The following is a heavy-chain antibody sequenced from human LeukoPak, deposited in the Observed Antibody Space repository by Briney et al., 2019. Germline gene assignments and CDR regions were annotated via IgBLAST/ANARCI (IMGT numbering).Heavy chain of an antibody. CDR2: INQSGST. Sequence: SETLSLTCAVYGGSSSVYYGSWIRHPQGEGLEWIGEINQSGSTNYNPSPKSRVTISVDTSKNQFSLKLSSVTAADTAVYYCARSRSNGYSSGWYRGGFDYWGQGTLVTVSS. CDR3: ARSRSNGYSSGWYRGGFDY. J-gene: IGHJ4*02. D-gene: IGHD6-19*01. V-gene: IGHV4-34*01. CDR1: GGSSSVYY.